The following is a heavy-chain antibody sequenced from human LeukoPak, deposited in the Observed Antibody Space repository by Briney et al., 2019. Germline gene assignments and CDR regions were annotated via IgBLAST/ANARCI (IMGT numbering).Heavy chain of an antibody. CDR2: IDPSDSYT. J-gene: IGHJ6*04. D-gene: IGHD3-10*01. V-gene: IGHV5-10-1*01. Sequence: GESLKISCKGSGYSFTSYWISWVRQMPGKGLDWMGRIDPSDSYTNYSPSFQGHVTISADKSISTAYLQWSSLKASDTAMYYCARLVVRGVIEDYYGMDVWGKGTTVTVSS. CDR1: GYSFTSYW. CDR3: ARLVVRGVIEDYYGMDV.